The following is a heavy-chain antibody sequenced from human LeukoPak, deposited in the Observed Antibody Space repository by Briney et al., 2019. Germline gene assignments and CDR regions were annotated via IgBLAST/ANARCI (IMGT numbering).Heavy chain of an antibody. CDR2: IRYDGSNK. D-gene: IGHD1-26*01. CDR1: GVTFSSYG. J-gene: IGHJ4*02. Sequence: GGSLRLSCAASGVTFSSYGMHWVRQAPGKGLEWVAFIRYDGSNKYYADSVKRRFTISRDNSKNTLYLQMNSLRAEDTAVYYCAKDRVWDLDYWGQGTLVTVSS. CDR3: AKDRVWDLDY. V-gene: IGHV3-30*02.